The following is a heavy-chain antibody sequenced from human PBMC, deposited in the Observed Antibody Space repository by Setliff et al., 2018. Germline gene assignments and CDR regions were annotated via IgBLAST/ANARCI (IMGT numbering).Heavy chain of an antibody. V-gene: IGHV3-30*02. D-gene: IGHD7-27*01. J-gene: IGHJ4*02. Sequence: GGSLRLSCAASGFTFSSYGMHWVRQAPGKGLEWVAFIRYDGSNKYYADSVKGRFTISRDNSKNTLYLQMNSLRAEDAAVYYCVRDLHWGFDYWGLGTLVTVSS. CDR3: VRDLHWGFDY. CDR1: GFTFSSYG. CDR2: IRYDGSNK.